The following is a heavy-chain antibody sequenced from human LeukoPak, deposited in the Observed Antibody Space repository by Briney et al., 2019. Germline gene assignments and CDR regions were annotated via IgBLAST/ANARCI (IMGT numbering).Heavy chain of an antibody. CDR1: GFTFSTNA. CDR2: ISGSGAST. J-gene: IGHJ4*02. V-gene: IGHV3-23*01. CDR3: AKDVGKWESLHFFDY. Sequence: PGGSLRLSCLTSGFTFSTNAMSWVRQAPGKGLEWISGISGSGASTYYADSVTGRFTISRDNSRNTLYLQINSLRGDDTAVYYCAKDVGKWESLHFFDYWGQGTLVTVSS. D-gene: IGHD1-26*01.